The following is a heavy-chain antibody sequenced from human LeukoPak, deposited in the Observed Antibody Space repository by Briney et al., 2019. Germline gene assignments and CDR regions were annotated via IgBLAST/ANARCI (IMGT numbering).Heavy chain of an antibody. J-gene: IGHJ4*02. CDR1: GFPFSRSS. CDR2: ISSGSSNI. CDR3: ATSERSLRQFDY. Sequence: GGSLRLSCTASGFPFSRSSMNWVPQAPGKGPEWVSFISSGSSNIYYADSVKSRFTISRDNAKSSLYLQMNNLRVEDTAVYYCATSERSLRQFDYWGQGTLVAVSS. V-gene: IGHV3-48*01. D-gene: IGHD3-16*01.